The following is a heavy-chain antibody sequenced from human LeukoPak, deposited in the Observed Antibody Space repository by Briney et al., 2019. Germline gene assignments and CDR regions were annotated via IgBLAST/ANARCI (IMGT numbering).Heavy chain of an antibody. Sequence: ASVKVSCKVSGYTLTELSMHWVRQAPGNRLEWMGGFDPEDGERIYAQKFKGRVTMTEDTSTDTAYMELSSVRSEDTAVYYCATAVRGVVIDYWGQGTLVTVSS. J-gene: IGHJ4*02. CDR2: FDPEDGER. CDR1: GYTLTELS. D-gene: IGHD3-3*01. V-gene: IGHV1-24*01. CDR3: ATAVRGVVIDY.